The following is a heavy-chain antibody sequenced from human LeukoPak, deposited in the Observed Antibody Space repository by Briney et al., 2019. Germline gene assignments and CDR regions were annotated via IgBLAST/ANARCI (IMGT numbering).Heavy chain of an antibody. V-gene: IGHV3-7*01. CDR1: GGSISSSNW. Sequence: GTLSLTCAVSGGSISSSNWWSWVRQVPGKGLEWVANIQQHGSETYYGDSVKGRFTISRDNAKNSLYLQMNSLRAEDTAVYYCATYSSSNGREFQYWGQGTLVTVSS. J-gene: IGHJ1*01. D-gene: IGHD2-2*01. CDR3: ATYSSSNGREFQY. CDR2: IQQHGSET.